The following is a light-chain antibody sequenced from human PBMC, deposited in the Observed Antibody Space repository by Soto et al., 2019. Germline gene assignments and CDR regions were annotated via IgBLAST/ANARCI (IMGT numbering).Light chain of an antibody. CDR1: QSISSW. CDR3: QQYNTNSSLT. CDR2: DAS. V-gene: IGKV1-5*01. Sequence: DIQMTQSPSTLSASVGDRVTITCRASQSISSWLAWYQQKLGRAPRLLIYDASCLESAVPSRFSGSGYGTEVTLTISSLQPDDFATYYCQQYNTNSSLTFGGGTKVDIK. J-gene: IGKJ4*01.